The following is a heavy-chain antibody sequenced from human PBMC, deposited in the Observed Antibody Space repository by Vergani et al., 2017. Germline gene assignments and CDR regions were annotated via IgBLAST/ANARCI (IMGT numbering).Heavy chain of an antibody. CDR3: ALDSSVVGAFDI. CDR1: GITFKNAW. D-gene: IGHD3-22*01. V-gene: IGHV3-15*01. J-gene: IGHJ3*02. Sequence: EVQLLESGGDLVQPGGSLRLSCVVSGITFKNAWINWVRQAPGKGLEWIGRIRSKNDGGTADYAAPLKGRFTISRDDSKDSAFLLVNNLKTEDTAVYYCALDSSVVGAFDIWGQGTMVTVSS. CDR2: IRSKNDGGTA.